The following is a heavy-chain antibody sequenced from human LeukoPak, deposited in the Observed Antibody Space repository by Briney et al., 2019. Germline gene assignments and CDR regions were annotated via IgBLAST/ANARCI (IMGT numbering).Heavy chain of an antibody. V-gene: IGHV3-7*02. CDR2: IKGDGSQK. Sequence: PGESLRLSCAGSGFTFSTYWMYWVRQAPGKGLEWVANIKGDGSQKNYADSVKGRFTISRDNAKNSLYLQINSLRAEDTAVYYCAKTGYSYEGVDYWGQGTLVTVSS. CDR1: GFTFSTYW. D-gene: IGHD5-18*01. J-gene: IGHJ4*02. CDR3: AKTGYSYEGVDY.